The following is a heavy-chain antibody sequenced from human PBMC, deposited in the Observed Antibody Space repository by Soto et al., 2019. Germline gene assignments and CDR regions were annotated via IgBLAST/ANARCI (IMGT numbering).Heavy chain of an antibody. D-gene: IGHD3-3*01. CDR1: GGTFSSYA. CDR3: ARLERITIFGVVPDYYGMDV. V-gene: IGHV1-69*13. Sequence: GASVKVSCKASGGTFSSYAISWVRQAPGQGLEWMGGIIPIFGTANYAQKFQGRVTITADESTSTAYVELSSLRSEDTAVYYCARLERITIFGVVPDYYGMDVWGQGTMVTVSS. CDR2: IIPIFGTA. J-gene: IGHJ6*02.